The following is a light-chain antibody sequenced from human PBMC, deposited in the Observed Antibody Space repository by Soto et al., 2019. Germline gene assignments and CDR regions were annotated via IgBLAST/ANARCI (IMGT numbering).Light chain of an antibody. CDR2: GAS. CDR3: QHYGSSPHT. Sequence: EIVLTQSPGTLSLSPGERATLSCRASLSITSSYLAWYQQKPGQAPRLLIYGASSRATGIPDRFSGSGSGTDFTLTINRLEPEDVAAYYCQHYGSSPHTFGQGTKVEIK. V-gene: IGKV3-20*01. J-gene: IGKJ1*01. CDR1: LSITSSY.